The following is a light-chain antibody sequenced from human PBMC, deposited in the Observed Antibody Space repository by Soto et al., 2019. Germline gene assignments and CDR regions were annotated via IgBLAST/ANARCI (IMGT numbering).Light chain of an antibody. J-gene: IGKJ5*01. CDR2: DAS. CDR3: QQYDKLPIT. V-gene: IGKV1-33*01. CDR1: QDISNY. Sequence: DIQMTQSPSSLSASVGDCVTITCQASQDISNYLNWYQKKPGKAPKLLIYDASNLETGVPSRFSGSGSGTDFTVSISSLQAEDIATYYCQQYDKLPITVGQGTRLVIK.